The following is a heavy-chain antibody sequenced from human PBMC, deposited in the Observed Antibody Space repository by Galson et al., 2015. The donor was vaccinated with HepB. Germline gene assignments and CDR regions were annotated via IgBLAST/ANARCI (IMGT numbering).Heavy chain of an antibody. CDR2: ISGSGGST. CDR1: GFTFSSYA. V-gene: IGHV3-23*01. Sequence: SLRLSCAASGFTFSSYAMSWVRQAPGKGLEWVSAISGSGGSTYYADSVKGRFTISRDNSKNTLYLQMNSLRAEDTAVYYCAKAPIVVVIAIRSQYFDYWGQGTLVAVSS. J-gene: IGHJ4*02. CDR3: AKAPIVVVIAIRSQYFDY. D-gene: IGHD2-21*01.